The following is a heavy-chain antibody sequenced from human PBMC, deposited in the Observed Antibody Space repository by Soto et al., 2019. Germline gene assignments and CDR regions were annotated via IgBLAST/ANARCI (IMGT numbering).Heavy chain of an antibody. CDR3: ARRSLTTSEEYYYYYGMDV. V-gene: IGHV5-10-1*01. D-gene: IGHD4-17*01. CDR1: GYSFTSYW. J-gene: IGHJ6*02. CDR2: IDPSDSYT. Sequence: NHGESLKISCKGSGYSFTSYWISWVRQMPGKGLEWMGRIDPSDSYTNYSPSFQGHVTISADKSISTAYLQWSSLKASDTAMYYCARRSLTTSEEYYYYYGMDVCGQGTTVTVSS.